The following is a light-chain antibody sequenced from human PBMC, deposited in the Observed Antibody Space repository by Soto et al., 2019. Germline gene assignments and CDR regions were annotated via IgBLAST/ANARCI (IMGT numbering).Light chain of an antibody. J-gene: IGLJ1*01. Sequence: QSVLTQPPSASGSPGQSVTISCTGTSSDVGGYNYVSWYQQNPGKAPQLIIYEVSKRLSGVPDRFSGSKSGNTASLTVSGLQAEDEADYYCSSYAATNNYVFGSGTKVTVL. CDR1: SSDVGGYNY. CDR2: EVS. CDR3: SSYAATNNYV. V-gene: IGLV2-8*01.